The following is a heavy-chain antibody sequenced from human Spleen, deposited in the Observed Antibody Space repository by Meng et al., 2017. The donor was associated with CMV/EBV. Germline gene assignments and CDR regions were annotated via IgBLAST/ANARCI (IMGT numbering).Heavy chain of an antibody. D-gene: IGHD1-7*01. CDR1: GFTFSSYA. Sequence: GGSLRLSWAASGFTFSSYARHWVRQAPGKGLEWVAVISYDGSNKYYADSVKGRFTISRDNSKNTLYLQMNSLRAEDTAVYYCARDRIPYNWNSYYYYGMDVWGQGTTVTVSS. J-gene: IGHJ6*02. V-gene: IGHV3-30*04. CDR3: ARDRIPYNWNSYYYYGMDV. CDR2: ISYDGSNK.